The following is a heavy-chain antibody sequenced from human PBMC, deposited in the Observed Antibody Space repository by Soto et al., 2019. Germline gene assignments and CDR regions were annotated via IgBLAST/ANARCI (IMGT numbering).Heavy chain of an antibody. CDR3: ARGGYDILTGYSDAFDI. D-gene: IGHD3-9*01. J-gene: IGHJ3*02. V-gene: IGHV1-2*04. CDR2: INPNSGGT. Sequence: GASVKVSCKASGYTFTGYYMHWVRRAPGQGLEWMGWINPNSGGTNYAQKFQGWVTMTRDTSISTAYMELSRLRSDDTAVYYCARGGYDILTGYSDAFDIWGQGTMVTVSS. CDR1: GYTFTGYY.